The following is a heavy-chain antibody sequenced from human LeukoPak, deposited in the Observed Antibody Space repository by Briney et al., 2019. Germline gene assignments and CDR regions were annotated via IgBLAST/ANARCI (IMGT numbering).Heavy chain of an antibody. CDR1: GGSISSSSYY. Sequence: LETLSLTCTVSGGSISSSSYYWGWIRQPPGKGLEWIGSIYYSGSTYYNPSLKSRVTISVDTSKNQFSLKLSSVTAADTAVYYCASTDYYDSSGYYLAYWGQGTLVTVSS. J-gene: IGHJ4*02. V-gene: IGHV4-39*07. CDR3: ASTDYYDSSGYYLAY. CDR2: IYYSGST. D-gene: IGHD3-22*01.